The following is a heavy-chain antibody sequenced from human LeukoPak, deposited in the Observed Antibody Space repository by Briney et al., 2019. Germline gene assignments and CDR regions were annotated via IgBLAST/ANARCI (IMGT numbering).Heavy chain of an antibody. Sequence: GGSLRLSCAASGFTFSGYGMYWVRQAPGKGLEWVALISDDGSKKSYADSVKGRFTISRDSSKNTLYLQMNSLRSEDTAVYYCAKQARRAYYYGSGTYAGSHYFDYWGQGTLVTVSS. J-gene: IGHJ4*02. CDR3: AKQARRAYYYGSGTYAGSHYFDY. CDR1: GFTFSGYG. D-gene: IGHD3-10*01. CDR2: ISDDGSKK. V-gene: IGHV3-30*18.